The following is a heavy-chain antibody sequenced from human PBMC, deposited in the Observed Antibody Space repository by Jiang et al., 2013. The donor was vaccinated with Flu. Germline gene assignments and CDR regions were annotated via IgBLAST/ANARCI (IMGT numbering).Heavy chain of an antibody. CDR2: IYPGDSDT. CDR1: GYSFTSYW. V-gene: IGHV5-51*03. J-gene: IGHJ3*02. Sequence: GAEVKKPGESLKISCKGSGYSFTSYWIGWVRQMPGKGLEWMGIIYPGDSDTRYSPSFQGQVTISADKSISTAYLQWSSLKASDTAMYYCARPSGATAMAYDAFDIWGQGTMVTVSS. CDR3: ARPSGATAMAYDAFDI. D-gene: IGHD5-18*01.